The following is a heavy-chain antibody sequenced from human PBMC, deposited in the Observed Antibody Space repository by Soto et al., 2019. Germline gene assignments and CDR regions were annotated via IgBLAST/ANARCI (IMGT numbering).Heavy chain of an antibody. CDR1: GGSFSGYY. J-gene: IGHJ3*02. V-gene: IGHV4-34*01. CDR3: ARRARATYYYDSREGAFDI. D-gene: IGHD3-22*01. Sequence: QVQLQQWGAGLLKPSETLSLTCAVYGGSFSGYYWSWIRQPPGKGLEWIGEINHSGSTNYNPSLTGRVTISVDTSKNQFSLKLSSETAADTAVYYCARRARATYYYDSREGAFDIWGQGTMVTVSS. CDR2: INHSGST.